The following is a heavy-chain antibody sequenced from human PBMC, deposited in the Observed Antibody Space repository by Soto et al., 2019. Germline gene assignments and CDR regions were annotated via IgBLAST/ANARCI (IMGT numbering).Heavy chain of an antibody. V-gene: IGHV1-69*13. CDR1: GGTFSSYA. D-gene: IGHD5-12*01. CDR2: IIPIFGTA. CDR3: TSEGYIVATINYHYGMDV. J-gene: IGHJ6*02. Sequence: SVKVSCKTSGGTFSSYAISWVRQAPGQGLEWMGGIIPIFGTANYAQKFQGRVTTTADESTSTAYMELSSLRSEDTAVYHCTSEGYIVATINYHYGMDVWGQGTTVTVSS.